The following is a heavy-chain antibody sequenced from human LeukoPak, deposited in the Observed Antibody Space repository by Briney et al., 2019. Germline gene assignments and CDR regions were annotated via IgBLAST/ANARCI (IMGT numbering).Heavy chain of an antibody. J-gene: IGHJ6*03. V-gene: IGHV4-34*01. Sequence: PSETLSLTCTVSGGSISSYYWSWIRQPPGKGLEWIGEINHSGSTNYNPSFKSRVTISVDTSKNQFSLKLSSVTAADTAVYYCARGLSCSSTSCYPYYYYMDVWGKGTTVTVSS. CDR3: ARGLSCSSTSCYPYYYYMDV. CDR1: GGSISSYY. D-gene: IGHD2-2*01. CDR2: INHSGST.